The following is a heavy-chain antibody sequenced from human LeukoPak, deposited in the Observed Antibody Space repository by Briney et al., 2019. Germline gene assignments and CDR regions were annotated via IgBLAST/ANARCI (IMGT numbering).Heavy chain of an antibody. Sequence: ASVKVSCKASGDTFNITGISRGRQAPGQGLEWMGWISPYRSDTEYAQKIQGRVSMTTDTSTSTAYMELRSLRSYDTAVYYCARQVLIVGGRYGMDVWGQGTTVTVSS. CDR2: ISPYRSDT. CDR3: ARQVLIVGGRYGMDV. V-gene: IGHV1-18*01. J-gene: IGHJ6*02. D-gene: IGHD3-22*01. CDR1: GDTFNITG.